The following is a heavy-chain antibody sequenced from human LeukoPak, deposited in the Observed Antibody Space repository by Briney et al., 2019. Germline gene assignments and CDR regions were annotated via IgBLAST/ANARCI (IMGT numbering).Heavy chain of an antibody. D-gene: IGHD1-26*01. CDR2: ISGSGGST. V-gene: IGHV3-23*01. CDR1: GFTFSSYA. Sequence: GGSLRLSCAASGFTFSSYAMSWVRQAPGKGLEWVSAISGSGGSTYYADSVKGRFTISRDNSKNTLYLQMNSLRAEDTAVYYCAKEVRGSYTKTLYYFDYWGQGTLVTVSS. J-gene: IGHJ4*02. CDR3: AKEVRGSYTKTLYYFDY.